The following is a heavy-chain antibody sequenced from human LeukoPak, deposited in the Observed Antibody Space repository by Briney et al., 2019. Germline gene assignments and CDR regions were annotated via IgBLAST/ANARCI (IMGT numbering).Heavy chain of an antibody. V-gene: IGHV3-23*01. Sequence: GGSLRLSCAASGFTFSSYTMSWVRQAPGKGLEWVSAISGSGGSTYYADSVKGRFTISRDNSKNTLYLQMNSLRAEDTAVYYCARGGGSTYYDFWSGFGSFDPWGQGTPVTVSS. D-gene: IGHD3-3*01. CDR1: GFTFSSYT. CDR3: ARGGGSTYYDFWSGFGSFDP. CDR2: ISGSGGST. J-gene: IGHJ5*02.